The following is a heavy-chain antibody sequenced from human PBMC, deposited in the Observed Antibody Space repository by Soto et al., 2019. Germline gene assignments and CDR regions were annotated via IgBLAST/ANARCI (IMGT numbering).Heavy chain of an antibody. V-gene: IGHV1-69*01. CDR2: IIPVLGTP. CDR3: ASSAGLDHLLNYYGLNV. J-gene: IGHJ6*02. CDR1: GGTFTSIA. D-gene: IGHD6-13*01. Sequence: QVHLVQSSAEVQKPGSSVKVSCKASGGTFTSIAFSWVRQAPGQGLEWMGGIIPVLGTPNYARKFQARVTITADASTTTVHMELSSLRSDDTAVYYCASSAGLDHLLNYYGLNVWGQGTTVTV.